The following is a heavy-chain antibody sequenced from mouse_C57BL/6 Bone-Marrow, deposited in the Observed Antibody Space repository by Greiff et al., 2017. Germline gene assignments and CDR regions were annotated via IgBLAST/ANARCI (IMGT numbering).Heavy chain of an antibody. V-gene: IGHV14-4*01. Sequence: VQLQQSGAELVRPGASVKLSCTASGFNIKDDYMHWVKQRPEQGLEWIGWIDPENGDTEYASKFQGKATITADTSSNTAYLQLSSLTSEDTAVYYCTSYYSKGLAYWGQGTLVTVSA. D-gene: IGHD2-5*01. CDR1: GFNIKDDY. CDR2: IDPENGDT. J-gene: IGHJ3*01. CDR3: TSYYSKGLAY.